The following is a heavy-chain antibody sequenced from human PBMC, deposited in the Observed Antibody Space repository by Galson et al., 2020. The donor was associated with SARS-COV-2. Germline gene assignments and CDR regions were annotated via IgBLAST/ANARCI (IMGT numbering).Heavy chain of an antibody. CDR3: ARPRADYWSNPTFDY. D-gene: IGHD3-3*01. CDR2: VYYSGST. CDR1: GGSISSSSYY. Sequence: SETLSLTCTVSGGSISSSSYYWGWIRPPQGQGREWSGSVYYSGSTYYNPSLKSRVTITVDTCKNQFSLKLSSVTAADTAVYYCARPRADYWSNPTFDYWGQGTLVTVSS. J-gene: IGHJ4*02. V-gene: IGHV4-39*01.